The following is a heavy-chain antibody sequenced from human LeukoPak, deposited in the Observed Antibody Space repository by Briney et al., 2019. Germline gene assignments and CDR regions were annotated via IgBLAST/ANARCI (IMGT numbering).Heavy chain of an antibody. CDR3: ARGDSGYDGLDY. CDR1: GGSISSGDYY. D-gene: IGHD5-12*01. Sequence: PSETLSLTCTVSGGSISSGDYYWSWIRQPPGKGLEWIGYIYYSGSTYYNPSLKSRVTISVDTSKNQFSLKLSSVTAADTAVYYRARGDSGYDGLDYWGQGTLVTVSS. V-gene: IGHV4-30-4*01. J-gene: IGHJ4*02. CDR2: IYYSGST.